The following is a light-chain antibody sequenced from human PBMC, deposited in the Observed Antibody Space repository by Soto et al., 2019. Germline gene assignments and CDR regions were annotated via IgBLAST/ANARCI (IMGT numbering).Light chain of an antibody. V-gene: IGKV3-11*01. CDR1: QSISSS. CDR2: DAS. J-gene: IGKJ1*01. Sequence: EIVVTQSAATLSLSPGERATVSCRASQSISSSLAWYQQKPGQAPRLLIFDASSRATGFPARFSGSGSGTDFTLTIGSLEPEDFAVYYCQQRSEWPRTFGQGTKVDIK. CDR3: QQRSEWPRT.